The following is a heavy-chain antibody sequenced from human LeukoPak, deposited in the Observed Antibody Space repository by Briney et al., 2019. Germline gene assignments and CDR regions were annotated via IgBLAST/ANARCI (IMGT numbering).Heavy chain of an antibody. J-gene: IGHJ4*02. V-gene: IGHV3-21*01. CDR1: GFTFSSYS. D-gene: IGHD3-3*01. CDR3: AKTSDFWSGYYDF. Sequence: PGGSLRLSCAASGFTFSSYSMNWVRQAPGKGLEWVSSISSSGDYRYYADSLRGRFTISRDTAKNSLHLQMNRLRAEDTAVYYCAKTSDFWSGYYDFWGQGTLVTVSS. CDR2: ISSSGDYR.